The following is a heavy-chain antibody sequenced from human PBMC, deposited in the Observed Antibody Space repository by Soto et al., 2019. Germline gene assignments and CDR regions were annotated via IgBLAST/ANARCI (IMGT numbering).Heavy chain of an antibody. V-gene: IGHV4-59*01. D-gene: IGHD5-12*01. CDR3: ARAYGGFDNGLDV. Sequence: SETLSLTCTVSGDSIRSYYWTWIRQPPGKGLELIGYIYYSGSTRYNPSLKSRVTTSVDMSKNQFSLKLSSVVAADTAVYYCARAYGGFDNGLDVWGQGTAVTVSS. CDR2: IYYSGST. J-gene: IGHJ6*02. CDR1: GDSIRSYY.